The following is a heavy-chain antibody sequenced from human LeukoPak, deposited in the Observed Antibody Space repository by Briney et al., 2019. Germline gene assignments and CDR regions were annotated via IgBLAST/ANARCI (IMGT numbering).Heavy chain of an antibody. D-gene: IGHD3-10*01. Sequence: SSETLSLTCTVSGGSISSYYWSWIRQPPGKGLEWIGYIYYSGSTNYNPSLKSRVTISVDTSKNQFSLKLSSVTAADTAVYYCARGVRGVIMGFDYWGQGTLVTVSS. J-gene: IGHJ4*02. CDR1: GGSISSYY. CDR3: ARGVRGVIMGFDY. V-gene: IGHV4-59*01. CDR2: IYYSGST.